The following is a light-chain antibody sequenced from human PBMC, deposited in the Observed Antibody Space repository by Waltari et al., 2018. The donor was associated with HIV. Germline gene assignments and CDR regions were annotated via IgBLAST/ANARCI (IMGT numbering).Light chain of an antibody. CDR3: QQYNKWPRT. J-gene: IGKJ1*01. CDR2: GAS. CDR1: QNVITH. V-gene: IGKV3-15*01. Sequence: EIVMTQSPGTLSVSTGERVNLSCTASQNVITHLAWYQQKPGQAPTLLIYGASTRATGIPPRFSGGGSGTDFTLTIGSLQSEDFTFYYCQQYNKWPRTFGQGTKVEVK.